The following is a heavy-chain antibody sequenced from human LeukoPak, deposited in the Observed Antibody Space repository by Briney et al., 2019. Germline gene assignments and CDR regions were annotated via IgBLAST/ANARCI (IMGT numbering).Heavy chain of an antibody. CDR1: GFSLSTSGVG. CDR3: AHHPSYGSGSYASDY. D-gene: IGHD3-10*01. V-gene: IGHV2-5*01. J-gene: IGHJ4*02. CDR2: IYWNDDK. Sequence: SGPTLVKPTQTLTLTCTFSGFSLSTSGVGVGWIRQPPGKALEWLALIYWNDDKRYSPSLKSRLTITKDTSKNQVVLTMTNMDPVDTATYYCAHHPSYGSGSYASDYWGQGTLVTVSS.